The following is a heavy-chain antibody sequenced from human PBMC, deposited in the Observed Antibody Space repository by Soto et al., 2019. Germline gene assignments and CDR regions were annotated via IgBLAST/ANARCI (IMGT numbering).Heavy chain of an antibody. D-gene: IGHD2-15*01. J-gene: IGHJ6*02. CDR3: ARDLGYCSGGSCYPTPFYYYYGMDV. V-gene: IGHV3-74*01. CDR1: GFTFSSYW. Sequence: EVQLVESGGGLVQPGGSLRLSCAASGFTFSSYWMHWVRQAPGKGLVWVSRINSDGSSTSYADSVKGRFTISRDNAKNTLYRQMNSLRAEDTAVYYCARDLGYCSGGSCYPTPFYYYYGMDVWGQGTTVTVSS. CDR2: INSDGSST.